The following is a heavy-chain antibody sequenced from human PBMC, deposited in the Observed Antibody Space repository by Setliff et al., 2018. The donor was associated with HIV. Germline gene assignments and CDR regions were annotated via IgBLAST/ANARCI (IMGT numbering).Heavy chain of an antibody. J-gene: IGHJ4*02. Sequence: ASVKVSCKAVGYSLTSYGINWVRKAPGQGLEWMGWISADHGNTEYAQKFHGRFTMTTDTSTNTAYMELTSLRFDDTAIYYCARGGLQVAFIIPDYWGQGTLGTVS. D-gene: IGHD3-10*01. CDR3: ARGGLQVAFIIPDY. V-gene: IGHV1-18*01. CDR1: GYSLTSYG. CDR2: ISADHGNT.